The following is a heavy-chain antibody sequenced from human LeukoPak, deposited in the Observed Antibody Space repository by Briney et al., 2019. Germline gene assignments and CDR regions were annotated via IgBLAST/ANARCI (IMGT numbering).Heavy chain of an antibody. CDR2: INTDGSRT. CDR1: GFTFSRYW. J-gene: IGHJ4*02. V-gene: IGHV3-74*01. D-gene: IGHD3-3*01. CDR3: AKDRITIFGVVIWGTPH. Sequence: GGSLRLSCAASGFTFSRYWMHWVRQAPGKGLVWVSRINTDGSRTNYADSVKGRFTISRDNSKNTLYLQMNSLRAEDTAVYYCAKDRITIFGVVIWGTPHWGQGTLVTVSS.